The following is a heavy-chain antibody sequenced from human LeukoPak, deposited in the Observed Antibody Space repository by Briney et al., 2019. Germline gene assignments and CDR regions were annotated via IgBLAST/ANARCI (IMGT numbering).Heavy chain of an antibody. J-gene: IGHJ6*02. CDR3: ARAGIGIYYYGMDV. V-gene: IGHV3-21*01. Sequence: GGSLRLSCVASGFPFSTFELNWVRQAPGKGLEWVSSISSSSSYIYYADSVKGRFTISRDNAKNSLYLQMNSLRAEDTAVYYCARAGIGIYYYGMDVWGQGTTVTVSS. CDR1: GFPFSTFE. D-gene: IGHD6-19*01. CDR2: ISSSSSYI.